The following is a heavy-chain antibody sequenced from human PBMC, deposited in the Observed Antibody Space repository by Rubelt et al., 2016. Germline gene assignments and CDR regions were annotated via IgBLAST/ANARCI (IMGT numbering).Heavy chain of an antibody. CDR1: GYSISSGYY. Sequence: QVQLQESGPGLVKPSETLSLTCTVSGYSISSGYYWGWIRQHPGKGLEWIGSIYHSGSTYYNPSLKSRVTISVATSKNQFSRKLSSVAAADTAVYYWARDHSSGWYLEGFFDYWGQGTLVTVSS. D-gene: IGHD6-19*01. CDR3: ARDHSSGWYLEGFFDY. CDR2: IYHSGST. J-gene: IGHJ4*02. V-gene: IGHV4-38-2*02.